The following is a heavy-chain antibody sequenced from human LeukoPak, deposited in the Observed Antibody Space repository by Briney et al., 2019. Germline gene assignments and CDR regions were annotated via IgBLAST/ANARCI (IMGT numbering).Heavy chain of an antibody. J-gene: IGHJ6*02. D-gene: IGHD3-10*01. Sequence: GSLRLSCAASGFSLIRNDMHWVRQPTGGGLEWVSTISPAGKTYYSGSVKGRFTISRDNAKNSLFLQMNNLRAGDTAVYFCASEESRGVYGMDVWGQGTTVTVSS. V-gene: IGHV3-13*01. CDR3: ASEESRGVYGMDV. CDR2: ISPAGKT. CDR1: GFSLIRND.